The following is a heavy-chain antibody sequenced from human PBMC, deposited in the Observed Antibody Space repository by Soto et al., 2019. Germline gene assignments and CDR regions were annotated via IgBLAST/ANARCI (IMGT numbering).Heavy chain of an antibody. J-gene: IGHJ4*02. Sequence: EASVKVSCKASGYTFTSYYMHWVRQAPGQGLEWMGIINPRGGSTSYAQKFQGRVTMTRDTSTSTVYMELSSLRSEDTAVYYCARDGGKKEMATMDLGYWGQGTQVTVSS. CDR1: GYTFTSYY. CDR3: ARDGGKKEMATMDLGY. D-gene: IGHD5-12*01. V-gene: IGHV1-46*01. CDR2: INPRGGST.